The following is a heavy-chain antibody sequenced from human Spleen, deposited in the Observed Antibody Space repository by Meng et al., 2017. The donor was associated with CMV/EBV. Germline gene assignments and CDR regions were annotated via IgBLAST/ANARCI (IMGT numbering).Heavy chain of an antibody. CDR3: ARDDMHGVRVFDY. CDR1: EFTFRLFV. D-gene: IGHD2-15*01. Sequence: GESLKISCATSEFTFRLFVMHWVRQAPGEGLEWVAVISYDGDNKYYADSVKGRFTISRDNAKNSLYLQMNSLRAEDTAVYYCARDDMHGVRVFDYWGQGTLVTVSS. J-gene: IGHJ4*02. V-gene: IGHV3-30*04. CDR2: ISYDGDNK.